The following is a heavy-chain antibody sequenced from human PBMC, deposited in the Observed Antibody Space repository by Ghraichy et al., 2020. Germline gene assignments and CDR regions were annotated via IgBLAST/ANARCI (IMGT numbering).Heavy chain of an antibody. CDR2: IYWDDDK. Sequence: SGPTLVKPTKTLTLTCTFSAFSLSTSGEGVGWIRQPPGKALEWLALIYWDDDKRYTPSLKSRLTITKDTSKNQVVLTMTNMDPVDTATYYCAHRRVDSSSLDFWGQGTLVTVSS. CDR1: AFSLSTSGEG. CDR3: AHRRVDSSSLDF. D-gene: IGHD6-6*01. J-gene: IGHJ4*02. V-gene: IGHV2-5*02.